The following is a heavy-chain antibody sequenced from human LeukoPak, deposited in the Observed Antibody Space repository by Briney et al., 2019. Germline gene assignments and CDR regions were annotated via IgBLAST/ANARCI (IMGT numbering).Heavy chain of an antibody. CDR1: GFTFSSYA. J-gene: IGHJ4*02. CDR3: AKDREGLSSGYDLEYFDY. Sequence: PGGSLRLSCAASGFTFSSYAMNWVRQAPGKGPEWVSAISGGGGTTYYADSVKGRFTTSRDNSKNTLFLQMNSLRAEDTAVYYCAKDREGLSSGYDLEYFDYWGQGTLVTVSS. CDR2: ISGGGGTT. D-gene: IGHD5-12*01. V-gene: IGHV3-23*01.